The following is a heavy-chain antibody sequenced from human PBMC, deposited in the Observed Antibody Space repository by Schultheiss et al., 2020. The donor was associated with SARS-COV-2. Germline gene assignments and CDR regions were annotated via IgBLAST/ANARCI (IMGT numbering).Heavy chain of an antibody. V-gene: IGHV1-18*01. CDR3: ARGVSIAAAGLNWFDP. CDR1: GYTFTSYG. J-gene: IGHJ5*02. Sequence: ASVKVSCKASGYTFTSYGISWVRQAPGQGLEWMGWISAYNGNTNYAQKLQGRVTMTTDTSTSTAYMELSSLRSEDTAVYYCARGVSIAAAGLNWFDPWGQGTLVTVSS. D-gene: IGHD6-13*01. CDR2: ISAYNGNT.